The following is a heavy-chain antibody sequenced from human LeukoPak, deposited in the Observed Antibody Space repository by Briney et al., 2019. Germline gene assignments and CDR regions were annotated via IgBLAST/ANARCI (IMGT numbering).Heavy chain of an antibody. Sequence: GGSLRLSCAASGFIFSSYWMSWVRQAPGKGLEWVAHIKQDGSEKYYVDSVKGRFTISRDNAKNSLYLQMNSLKAEDTAVYYCARGSRVRWAFDIWGQGTMVTVSS. CDR2: IKQDGSEK. CDR1: GFIFSSYW. V-gene: IGHV3-7*04. D-gene: IGHD3-10*02. J-gene: IGHJ3*02. CDR3: ARGSRVRWAFDI.